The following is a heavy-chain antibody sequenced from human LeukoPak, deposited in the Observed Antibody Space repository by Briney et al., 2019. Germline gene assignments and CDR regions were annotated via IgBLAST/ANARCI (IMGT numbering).Heavy chain of an antibody. J-gene: IGHJ4*02. CDR1: GFTFSSYA. CDR3: ARDPPLGDYSGSGSLDY. V-gene: IGHV3-30-3*01. Sequence: HAGGSLRLSCAASGFTFSSYAMHWVRQAPGKGLEWVAVISYDGSNKYYADSVKGRFTISRDNSKNTLYLQMNSLRAEDTAVYYCARDPPLGDYSGSGSLDYWGQGTLVTVSS. D-gene: IGHD3-10*01. CDR2: ISYDGSNK.